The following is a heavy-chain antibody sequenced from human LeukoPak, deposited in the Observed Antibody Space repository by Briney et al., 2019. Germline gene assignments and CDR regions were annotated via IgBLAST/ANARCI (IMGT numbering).Heavy chain of an antibody. D-gene: IGHD3-10*01. CDR1: GGSISSGSYY. V-gene: IGHV4-61*02. CDR2: IYTSGST. J-gene: IGHJ4*02. CDR3: ARGPMVRGGHIDY. Sequence: SQTLSLTCTVSGGSISSGSYYWSWIRQPAGKGLEWIGRIYTSGSTNYNPSLKSRVTISVDTSKNQFSLKLTSVTAADTAVYYCARGPMVRGGHIDYWGQGTLVTVSS.